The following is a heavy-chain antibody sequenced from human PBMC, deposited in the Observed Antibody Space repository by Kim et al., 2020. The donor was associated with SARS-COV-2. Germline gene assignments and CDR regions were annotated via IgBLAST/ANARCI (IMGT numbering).Heavy chain of an antibody. CDR1: GGTFSSYA. V-gene: IGHV1-69*13. Sequence: SVKVSCKASGGTFSSYAISWVRQAPGQGLEWMGGIIPIFGTANYAQKFQGRVTITADESTSTAYMELSSLRSEDTAVYYCARSVGLVGATDNWFDPWGQGTLVTVSS. J-gene: IGHJ5*02. CDR3: ARSVGLVGATDNWFDP. D-gene: IGHD1-26*01. CDR2: IIPIFGTA.